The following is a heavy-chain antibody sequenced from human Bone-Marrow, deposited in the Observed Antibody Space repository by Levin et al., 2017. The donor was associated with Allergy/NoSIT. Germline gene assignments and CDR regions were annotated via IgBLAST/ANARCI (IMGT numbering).Heavy chain of an antibody. CDR2: IFTSGST. D-gene: IGHD5-18*01. V-gene: IGHV4-61*02. J-gene: IGHJ4*02. CDR1: GGSISSGNYY. Sequence: SETLSLTCTVSGGSISSGNYYWSWIRQPAGKGLEWIGRIFTSGSTNYNPSLESRVAISVDTSKNQFSLKLSSVTAADTAVYYCARGEMGYIYGFYAGGYWGQGTLVTVSS. CDR3: ARGEMGYIYGFYAGGY.